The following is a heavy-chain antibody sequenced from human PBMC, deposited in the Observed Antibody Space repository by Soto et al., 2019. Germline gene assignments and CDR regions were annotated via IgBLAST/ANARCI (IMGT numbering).Heavy chain of an antibody. J-gene: IGHJ6*04. Sequence: EVQLVESGGGLAQPGGSLRLSCAASGFTFSSYWMHWVRQAPGKGLVWVSRINSDGSSTSYADSVKGRFTISRDNAKNTLYLQMNSLRVEDTAVYYCARAGHYYEGLLDVWGKGTTVIVSS. V-gene: IGHV3-74*01. D-gene: IGHD3-22*01. CDR1: GFTFSSYW. CDR3: ARAGHYYEGLLDV. CDR2: INSDGSST.